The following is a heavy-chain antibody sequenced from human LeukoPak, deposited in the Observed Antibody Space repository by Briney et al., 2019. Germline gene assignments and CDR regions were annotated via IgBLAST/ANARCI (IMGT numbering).Heavy chain of an antibody. V-gene: IGHV3-23*01. D-gene: IGHD1-1*01. J-gene: IGHJ4*02. Sequence: PGRSLRLSCAASGFTFTSYAMSWVRQPPGKGLEWVSVISGGTTSTYYAESVKGRFTISRDNSKNILYLQMNSLRAEDTAVYYCAKDVKTMTDLDSWGQGTLVTVSS. CDR1: GFTFTSYA. CDR2: ISGGTTST. CDR3: AKDVKTMTDLDS.